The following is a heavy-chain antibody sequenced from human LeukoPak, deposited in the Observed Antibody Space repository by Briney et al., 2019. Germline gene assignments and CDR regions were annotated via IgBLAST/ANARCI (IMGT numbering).Heavy chain of an antibody. V-gene: IGHV4-34*01. Sequence: PSETLSLTCAVYGGSFSAYYWSWIRQPPGKGLEWIGEISHSGITNHNPSLKSQVTISADTSKNQFSLKLSSVTAADTAVYYCARADIVVVPAASVYFDYWDQGTLVTVSS. CDR3: ARADIVVVPAASVYFDY. CDR2: ISHSGIT. CDR1: GGSFSAYY. D-gene: IGHD2-2*01. J-gene: IGHJ4*02.